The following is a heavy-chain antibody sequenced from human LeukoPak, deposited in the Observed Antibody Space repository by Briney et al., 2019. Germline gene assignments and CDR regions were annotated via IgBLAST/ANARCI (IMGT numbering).Heavy chain of an antibody. V-gene: IGHV5-51*01. D-gene: IGHD2-15*01. J-gene: IGHJ6*02. Sequence: GEPLQISCQGSGYSFTSYWIGWVRQMPGKGLEWMGIIYPGDSDTRYSPSFQGQVTISADKSISTAYLQWSSLKASDTAMYYCARHCSGGSCYSYYYYGMDVWGQGTTVTVSS. CDR3: ARHCSGGSCYSYYYYGMDV. CDR1: GYSFTSYW. CDR2: IYPGDSDT.